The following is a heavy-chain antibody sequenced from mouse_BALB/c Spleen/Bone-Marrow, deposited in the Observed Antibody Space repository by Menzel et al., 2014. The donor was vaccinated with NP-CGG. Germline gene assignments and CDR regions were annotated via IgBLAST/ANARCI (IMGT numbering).Heavy chain of an antibody. CDR2: IHYSGST. D-gene: IGHD1-1*01. Sequence: EVKLVESGPDLVKPSQSLSLTCTVTGYSITSGYSWHWIRQFPGNKLEWMGYIHYSGSTNYNPSPKSRISITRDTSKNQFFLQLNSVTTEDTATYYCAPTTVVAHYAMDYWGQGTSVTVSS. CDR3: APTTVVAHYAMDY. J-gene: IGHJ4*01. CDR1: GYSITSGYS. V-gene: IGHV3-1*02.